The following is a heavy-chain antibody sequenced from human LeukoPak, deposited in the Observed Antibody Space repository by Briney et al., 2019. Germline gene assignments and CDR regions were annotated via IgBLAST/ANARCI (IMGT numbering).Heavy chain of an antibody. CDR3: TRRRGRDGYNSDY. D-gene: IGHD5-24*01. J-gene: IGHJ4*02. Sequence: GGSLRLSCTASGFTFGDYAMSWFRQAPGKGLEWVGFIRSEAFGGTTEYAASVKGRFTISRDDSKSIAYLQMNSLKTEDTAVYYCTRRRGRDGYNSDYWGQGTLVTVSS. CDR1: GFTFGDYA. CDR2: IRSEAFGGTT. V-gene: IGHV3-49*03.